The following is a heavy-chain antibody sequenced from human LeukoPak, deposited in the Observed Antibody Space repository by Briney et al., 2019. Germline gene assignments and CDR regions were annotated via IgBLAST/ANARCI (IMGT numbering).Heavy chain of an antibody. CDR2: IKQDGSEK. CDR3: ARGYDVSY. V-gene: IGHV3-7*04. D-gene: IGHD3-3*01. J-gene: IGHJ4*02. Sequence: GGSLRLSCAASGFTFINAWMTWVRQTPGKGLEWVANIKQDGSEKYYVDSVKGRFTISRDNAKNSLYLQMNSLRAEDTAVYYCARGYDVSYWGQGTLVTVSS. CDR1: GFTFINAW.